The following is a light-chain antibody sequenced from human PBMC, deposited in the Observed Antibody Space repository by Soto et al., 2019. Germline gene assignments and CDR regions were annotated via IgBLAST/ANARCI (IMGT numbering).Light chain of an antibody. CDR1: QNINSRY. CDR3: QHFGSSPGFT. J-gene: IGKJ3*01. Sequence: EIVLTQSPGTLSLSPGERATLSCRASQNINSRYLAWYQQKPGQAPRLLIYGTSSRATGIPDRFSGSGSGTDFTLTISRLEPEDFAVYYCQHFGSSPGFTFGPGTKVDI. CDR2: GTS. V-gene: IGKV3-20*01.